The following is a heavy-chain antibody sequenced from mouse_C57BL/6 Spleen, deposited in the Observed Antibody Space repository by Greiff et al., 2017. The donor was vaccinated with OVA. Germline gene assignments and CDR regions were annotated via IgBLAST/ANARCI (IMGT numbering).Heavy chain of an antibody. J-gene: IGHJ4*01. D-gene: IGHD1-1*01. CDR2: INPSNGGT. CDR1: GYTFTSYW. V-gene: IGHV1-53*01. Sequence: QVQLKQSGTELVKPGASVKLSCKASGYTFTSYWMHWVKQRPGQGLEWIGNINPSNGGTNYNEKFKSKATLTVDKSSSTAYMQLSSLTSEDSAVYYCARGDYGSSPSYWGQGTSVTVSS. CDR3: ARGDYGSSPSY.